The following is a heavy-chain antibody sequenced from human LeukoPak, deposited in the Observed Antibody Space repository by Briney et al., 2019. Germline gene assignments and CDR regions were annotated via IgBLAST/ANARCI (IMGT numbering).Heavy chain of an antibody. V-gene: IGHV4-4*07. CDR2: FSTSGST. D-gene: IGHD2-21*02. CDR3: ARDRGDRSFDY. Sequence: SETLSLTCTVSGGSISSYYWSWIRQPAGQGLELIGRFSTSGSTNYNPSLKSRVTMSVDTSTNQFSLKVTSVTAAATAVYYCARDRGDRSFDYWGRGTLVTVSS. J-gene: IGHJ4*02. CDR1: GGSISSYY.